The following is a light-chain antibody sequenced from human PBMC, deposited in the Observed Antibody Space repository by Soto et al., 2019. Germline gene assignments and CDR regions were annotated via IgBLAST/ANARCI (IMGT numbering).Light chain of an antibody. J-gene: IGKJ3*01. CDR3: QQYNNWPPRVT. CDR2: YTS. CDR1: LTVSTN. Sequence: DIVMTQSPATLSLSPGDRATLSFCASLTVSTNLAWYQQKPCQAPRLLIYYTSTSATGIPARFSGSGSAKEFTLTISSLHPEDSAVYYCQQYNNWPPRVTFGPGTKV. V-gene: IGKV3-15*01.